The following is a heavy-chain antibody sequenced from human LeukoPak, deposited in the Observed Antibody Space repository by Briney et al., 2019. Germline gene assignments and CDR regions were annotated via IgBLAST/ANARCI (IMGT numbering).Heavy chain of an antibody. D-gene: IGHD2-2*01. Sequence: ASVKVSCMASGGTLISYAISWLRQAPGRGLEWVGGFDLEDGETIYAQKFQGRVTMTEDTSTDTAYMELSSLRSEDTAVYYCATTRQRCSSTSCYDEYYYYMDVWGKGTTVTVSS. V-gene: IGHV1-24*01. CDR1: GGTLISYA. CDR3: ATTRQRCSSTSCYDEYYYYMDV. CDR2: FDLEDGET. J-gene: IGHJ6*03.